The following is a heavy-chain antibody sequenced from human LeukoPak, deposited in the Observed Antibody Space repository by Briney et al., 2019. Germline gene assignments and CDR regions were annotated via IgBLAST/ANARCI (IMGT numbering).Heavy chain of an antibody. D-gene: IGHD3-22*01. CDR1: GYTFTSYG. CDR2: ISAYNGNT. Sequence: ASVKVSCKASGYTFTSYGISWVRQAPGQGLEWMGWISAYNGNTNYAQKLQGRVTMTTDTSTGTAYMELRSLRSDDTAVYYCARDGPSYYYDSSGYSILGMDVWGQGTTVTVSS. CDR3: ARDGPSYYYDSSGYSILGMDV. J-gene: IGHJ6*02. V-gene: IGHV1-18*01.